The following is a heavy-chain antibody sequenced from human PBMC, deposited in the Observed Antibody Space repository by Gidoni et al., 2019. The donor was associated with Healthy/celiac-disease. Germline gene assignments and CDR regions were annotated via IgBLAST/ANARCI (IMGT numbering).Heavy chain of an antibody. D-gene: IGHD3-22*01. CDR3: AKKQHYYDSSGYPNDAFDI. CDR2: ISGSGGST. V-gene: IGHV3-23*01. Sequence: EVQLLESGGGLVQPGGFLRPSCAASGFTFSSYALSWVRQAPGKGLECVSAISGSGGSTYYADSVKGRFTISRDNSKNTLYLQMNSLRAEDTAVYYCAKKQHYYDSSGYPNDAFDIWGQGTMVTVSS. CDR1: GFTFSSYA. J-gene: IGHJ3*02.